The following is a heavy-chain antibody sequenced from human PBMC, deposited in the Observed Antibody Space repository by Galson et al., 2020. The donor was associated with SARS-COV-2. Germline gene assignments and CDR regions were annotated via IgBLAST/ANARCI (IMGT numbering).Heavy chain of an antibody. D-gene: IGHD6-13*01. J-gene: IGHJ6*02. CDR3: AKDRGSSWLGVVFYYGMDV. Sequence: LSLTCAASGFTFSSYGMHWVRQAPGKGLEWVAVISYDGSNQYYADSVKGRFTISRDNSKNTLYLQMNSLRAEDTAVYYCAKDRGSSWLGVVFYYGMDVWGQGTTVTVSS. CDR1: GFTFSSYG. CDR2: ISYDGSNQ. V-gene: IGHV3-30*18.